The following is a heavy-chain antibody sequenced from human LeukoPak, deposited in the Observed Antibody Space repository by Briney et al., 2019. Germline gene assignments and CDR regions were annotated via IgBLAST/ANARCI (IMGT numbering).Heavy chain of an antibody. CDR2: IYSTGNT. CDR3: ARTTEGGYTYDYFYYYYMDV. V-gene: IGHV4-59*01. Sequence: SETLSLTCTVSSGSISIYSWSWIRQPPGKGLEWIGYIYSTGNTNYNPSLKSRVTISVDTSKNQFSLKLSSVTAADTAVYYCARTTEGGYTYDYFYYYYMDVWGKGTTVTISS. J-gene: IGHJ6*03. CDR1: SGSISIYS. D-gene: IGHD5-18*01.